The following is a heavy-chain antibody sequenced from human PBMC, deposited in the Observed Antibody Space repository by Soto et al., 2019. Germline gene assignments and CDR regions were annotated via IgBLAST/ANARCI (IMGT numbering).Heavy chain of an antibody. CDR3: ARRGADEYSSSCAGAGGYSYGFDY. Sequence: PGESLKISCKGSGYSFTSYWIGWVRQMPGKGLEWMGIIYPGDSDTRYSPSFQGQVTISADKSISTAYLQWSSLKASDTAMYYCARRGADEYSSSCAGAGGYSYGFDYWGQGTLVTVSS. D-gene: IGHD5-18*01. CDR2: IYPGDSDT. CDR1: GYSFTSYW. V-gene: IGHV5-51*01. J-gene: IGHJ4*02.